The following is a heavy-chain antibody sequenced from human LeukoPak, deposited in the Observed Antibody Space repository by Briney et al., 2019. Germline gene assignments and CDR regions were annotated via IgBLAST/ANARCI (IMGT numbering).Heavy chain of an antibody. D-gene: IGHD3-22*01. J-gene: IGHJ4*02. CDR3: ARDLYYYDSSVGY. CDR2: IHTSGST. Sequence: PSETLSLTCTVSGGSISSGSYYWSWIRQPAGKGLEWIGRIHTSGSTNYNPSLKSRVTISVDTSKNQFSLKLSSVTAADTAVYYCARDLYYYDSSVGYWGQGTLVTVSS. CDR1: GGSISSGSYY. V-gene: IGHV4-61*02.